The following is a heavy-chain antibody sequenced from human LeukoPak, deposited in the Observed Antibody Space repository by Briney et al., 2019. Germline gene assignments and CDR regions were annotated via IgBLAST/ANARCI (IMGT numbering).Heavy chain of an antibody. CDR1: GGSMSSYY. CDR3: ATYDQQLAFDN. Sequence: PSETLSLTCTVSGGSMSSYYWSWIRQPAGKGLEWIGRMYTSGSTNYNPSLESRVTMSIDTSKKHFSLNLDSVTAADTAVYYCATYDQQLAFDNWGQGSLVTVSS. CDR2: MYTSGST. J-gene: IGHJ4*02. V-gene: IGHV4-4*07. D-gene: IGHD6-13*01.